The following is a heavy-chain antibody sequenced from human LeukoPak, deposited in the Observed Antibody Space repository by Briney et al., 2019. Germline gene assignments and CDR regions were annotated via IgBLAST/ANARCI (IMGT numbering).Heavy chain of an antibody. V-gene: IGHV3-9*01. J-gene: IGHJ4*02. CDR3: VKDATATGTGNFDY. Sequence: GRSLRLSCAASGFTFDDYAMHWVRQTPGKGLEWVPGIFWNSGSKGYAESVKGRFTISRDNAKNSLYLQMNSLRPEDTALYYCVKDATATGTGNFDYWGQGTLVTVSS. CDR2: IFWNSGSK. D-gene: IGHD6-13*01. CDR1: GFTFDDYA.